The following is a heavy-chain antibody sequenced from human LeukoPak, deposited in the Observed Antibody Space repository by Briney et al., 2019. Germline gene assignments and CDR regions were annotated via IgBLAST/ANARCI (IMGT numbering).Heavy chain of an antibody. V-gene: IGHV1-18*01. CDR2: ISGYNGET. CDR3: AREEGGNYYMDV. J-gene: IGHJ6*03. Sequence: ASVRVSCKASGYTFTNYGISWVRQAPGQGLEWMGWISGYNGETNYVQKFQGRVTMTTDSSTSTAYMELRSLRSDDTAVYYCAREEGGNYYMDVWGKGTTVTVSS. CDR1: GYTFTNYG. D-gene: IGHD3-16*01.